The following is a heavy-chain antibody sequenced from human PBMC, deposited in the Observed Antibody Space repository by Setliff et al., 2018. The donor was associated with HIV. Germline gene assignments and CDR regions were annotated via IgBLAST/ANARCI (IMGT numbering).Heavy chain of an antibody. CDR3: ARGPSGRAPAPARAPHYYGLDL. J-gene: IGHJ6*01. Sequence: SETLSLTCTVSGGPLSRTSYYWGWIRQPPGKGLEWLGTIYFTGSAYYNPSLKSRVTISVDTSKNQFSLKLSSVTAADTAVYYCARGPSGRAPAPARAPHYYGLDLWGPGTTVTVSS. CDR2: IYFTGSA. D-gene: IGHD2-2*01. CDR1: GGPLSRTSYY. V-gene: IGHV4-39*01.